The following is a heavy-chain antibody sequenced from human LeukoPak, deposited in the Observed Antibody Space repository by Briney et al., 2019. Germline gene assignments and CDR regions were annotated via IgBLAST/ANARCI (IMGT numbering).Heavy chain of an antibody. V-gene: IGHV1-2*02. CDR2: INPNSGFT. CDR1: GYPFTGYY. D-gene: IGHD2-2*01. Sequence: ASVKVSCKASGYPFTGYYLHSVRQAPGQGLEWMGCINPNSGFTNNAQKFQGRVTMTRDTSISTAYKELSRLRSDDTAVYYCARLADCSSSSCRSFDYWGQGTLVTVSS. CDR3: ARLADCSSSSCRSFDY. J-gene: IGHJ4*02.